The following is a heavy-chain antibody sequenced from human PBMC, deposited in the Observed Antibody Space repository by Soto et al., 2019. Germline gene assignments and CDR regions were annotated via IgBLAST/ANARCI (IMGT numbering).Heavy chain of an antibody. V-gene: IGHV3-48*02. CDR2: ISGGGRPI. CDR3: ARVLGWAFES. Sequence: EVQLVESGGGSVQPGGSLRLSCAASGFTFSTFSMNWDRQAPGRGLEWISYISGGGRPIAYADSVKGRFTISRDNAKNSLYLQRDSLSDEDTAGYYCARVLGWAFESWGQGTLVTVSS. D-gene: IGHD3-9*01. CDR1: GFTFSTFS. J-gene: IGHJ4*02.